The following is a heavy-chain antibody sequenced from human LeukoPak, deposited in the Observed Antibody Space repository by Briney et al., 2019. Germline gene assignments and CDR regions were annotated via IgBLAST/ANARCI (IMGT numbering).Heavy chain of an antibody. CDR2: IYTSGST. CDR3: ASEYYYDTSGYYSLAY. V-gene: IGHV4-4*02. J-gene: IGHJ4*02. CDR1: GASIRNNH. Sequence: SETLSLTCAVSGASIRNNHWCTWVRQPPGKGLEWIGRIYTSGSTNYSPSLKSRITMSVDTSKNLFSLKLSSVTAADTAVYYCASEYYYDTSGYYSLAYWGQGTLVTVSS. D-gene: IGHD3-22*01.